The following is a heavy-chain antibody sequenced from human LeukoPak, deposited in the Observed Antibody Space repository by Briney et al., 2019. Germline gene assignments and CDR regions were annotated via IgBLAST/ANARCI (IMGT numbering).Heavy chain of an antibody. V-gene: IGHV4-39*01. D-gene: IGHD3-3*01. CDR1: GGSISSSYYY. Sequence: SETLSLTCTVSGGSISSSYYYWGWIRQPPGTGLEWIGSIYYSGSTYYNPSLKSRVTISVDTSKNQFSLKLSSVTAADTAVYYCARGLLYYDFWSGYYPHPHHFDYWGQGTLVTVSS. CDR3: ARGLLYYDFWSGYYPHPHHFDY. J-gene: IGHJ4*02. CDR2: IYYSGST.